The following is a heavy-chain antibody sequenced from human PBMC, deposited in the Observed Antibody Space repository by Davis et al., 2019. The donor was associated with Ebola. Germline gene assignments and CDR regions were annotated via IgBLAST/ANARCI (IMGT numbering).Heavy chain of an antibody. J-gene: IGHJ5*02. CDR1: GFTFSSYG. V-gene: IGHV3-30*02. CDR2: IRYDGSNK. CDR3: AKEGRAVAGPGWFDP. Sequence: GESLKISCAASGFTFSSYGMHWVRQAPGKGLEWVAFIRYDGSNKYYADSVKGRFTISRDNSKNTLYLQMNSLRAEDTAVYYCAKEGRAVAGPGWFDPWGQGTLVTVSS. D-gene: IGHD6-19*01.